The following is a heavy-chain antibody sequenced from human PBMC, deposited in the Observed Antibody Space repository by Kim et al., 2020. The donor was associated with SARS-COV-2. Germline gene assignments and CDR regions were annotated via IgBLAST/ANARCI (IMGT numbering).Heavy chain of an antibody. Sequence: GGSLRLSCAASGFIFSNYGMHWVSQAPGKGLEWVAVIWYDEKSEYYADSVRGRFTISRDNSKDTAYLQMNSLRAEDTAVYYCARALYYSTADAFDIWGQG. CDR1: GFIFSNYG. CDR2: IWYDEKSE. D-gene: IGHD2-2*01. CDR3: ARALYYSTADAFDI. V-gene: IGHV3-33*01. J-gene: IGHJ3*02.